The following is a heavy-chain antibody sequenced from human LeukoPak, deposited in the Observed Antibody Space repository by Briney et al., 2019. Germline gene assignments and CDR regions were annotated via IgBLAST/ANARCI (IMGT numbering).Heavy chain of an antibody. V-gene: IGHV1-8*03. Sequence: ASVKVSCKASGYTFTSYDINWVRQATGQGLEWMGWMNPNSGNTGYAQKFQGRVTITRNTSISTAYMELRSLRSDDTAVYYCARNSPDYGDYYFDYWGQGTLVTVSS. CDR1: GYTFTSYD. CDR3: ARNSPDYGDYYFDY. D-gene: IGHD4-17*01. CDR2: MNPNSGNT. J-gene: IGHJ4*02.